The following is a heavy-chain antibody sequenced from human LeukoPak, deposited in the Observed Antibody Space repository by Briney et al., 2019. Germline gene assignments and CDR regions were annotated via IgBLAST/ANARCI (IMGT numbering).Heavy chain of an antibody. Sequence: ASVKVSCKASGYTFTSYGISWVRQAPGQGLEWMGWISAYNGNTNYAQKLQGRVTMTTDTSTSTAYMELRSLRSDDTAVYYCATDRSLRYPWGIDYWGQGTLVTVSS. D-gene: IGHD3-9*01. CDR2: ISAYNGNT. CDR1: GYTFTSYG. V-gene: IGHV1-18*01. CDR3: ATDRSLRYPWGIDY. J-gene: IGHJ4*02.